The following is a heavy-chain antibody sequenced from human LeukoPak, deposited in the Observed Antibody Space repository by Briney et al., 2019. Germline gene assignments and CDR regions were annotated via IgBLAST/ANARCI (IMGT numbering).Heavy chain of an antibody. V-gene: IGHV4-39*01. CDR2: IYYSGST. J-gene: IGHJ4*02. Sequence: GSLRLSCAASGFTFSSYAMSWVRQPPGKGLEWIGSIYYSGSTYYNPSLKSRVTISVDTSKNQFSLKLSSVTAADTAVYYCARLYCSGGSCYAIDYWGQGTLVTVSS. D-gene: IGHD2-15*01. CDR1: GFTFSSYA. CDR3: ARLYCSGGSCYAIDY.